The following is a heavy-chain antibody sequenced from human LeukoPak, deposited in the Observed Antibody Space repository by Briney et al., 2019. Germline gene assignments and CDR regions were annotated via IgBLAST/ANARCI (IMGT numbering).Heavy chain of an antibody. CDR3: ARAHIVVVPAARGFDP. J-gene: IGHJ5*02. Sequence: SETLSLTCTVSGGSISSSSYYWGWIRQPPGKGLEWIGSIYYSGSTYYNPSLKSRVTISVDTSKNQFSLKLSSVTAADTAVYYCARAHIVVVPAARGFDPRGQGTLVTVSS. D-gene: IGHD2-2*01. CDR1: GGSISSSSYY. CDR2: IYYSGST. V-gene: IGHV4-39*07.